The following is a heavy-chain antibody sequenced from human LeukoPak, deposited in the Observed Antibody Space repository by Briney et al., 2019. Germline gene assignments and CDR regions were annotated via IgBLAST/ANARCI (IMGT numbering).Heavy chain of an antibody. D-gene: IGHD2-2*01. Sequence: SETLSLTCAVSGGSISSGGYSWSWIRQPPGKGLEWIGYIYHSGSTYYNPSLKSRVTISVDRSKNQFSLKLSSVTAADTAVYYCARGRPYCSSTSCSPYGMDVWGKGTTVTVSS. CDR2: IYHSGST. V-gene: IGHV4-30-2*01. J-gene: IGHJ6*04. CDR3: ARGRPYCSSTSCSPYGMDV. CDR1: GGSISSGGYS.